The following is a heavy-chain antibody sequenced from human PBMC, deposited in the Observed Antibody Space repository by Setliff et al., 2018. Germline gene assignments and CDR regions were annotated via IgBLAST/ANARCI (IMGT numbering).Heavy chain of an antibody. CDR3: ARMSRYSEFWSGYAEDYYSSYIDV. CDR2: IYHSGST. D-gene: IGHD3-3*01. Sequence: SSETLSLTCTVAGGSRRSRREKGGWSRKHIGKGLEWIGSIYHSGSTYYNPSLKSRLTITVDTSKNKFSLKLSSETAADTPVYYCARMSRYSEFWSGYAEDYYSSYIDVWGTGATVTVSS. V-gene: IGHV4-39*07. CDR1: GGSRRSRREK. J-gene: IGHJ6*03.